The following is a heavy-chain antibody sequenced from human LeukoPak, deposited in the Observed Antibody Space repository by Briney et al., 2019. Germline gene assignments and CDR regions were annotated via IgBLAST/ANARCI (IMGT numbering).Heavy chain of an antibody. D-gene: IGHD2-8*01. Sequence: GSVKVSCKASGYTFTGYYMHWVRQSPGQGLEWMGWINPNSGGTNYAQKFQGRVTMTRDTSISTAYMELSRLRSDDTAVYYCARPRYCTNGVCYPIFDYWGQGTLVTVSS. CDR2: INPNSGGT. V-gene: IGHV1-2*02. J-gene: IGHJ4*02. CDR3: ARPRYCTNGVCYPIFDY. CDR1: GYTFTGYY.